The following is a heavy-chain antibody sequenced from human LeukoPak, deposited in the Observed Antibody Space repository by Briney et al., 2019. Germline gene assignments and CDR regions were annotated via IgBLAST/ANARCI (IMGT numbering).Heavy chain of an antibody. CDR3: ARDPNGGSYFDY. D-gene: IGHD7-27*01. CDR1: GFTFSSYS. V-gene: IGHV3-21*01. CDR2: ISSSSSYI. J-gene: IGHJ4*02. Sequence: GGSLRLSCAASGFTFSSYSMNWVRQAPGRGLEWVSSISSSSSYIYYADSVKGRFTISRDNAKNSLYLQMNSLRAEDTAVYYCARDPNGGSYFDYWGQGTLVTVSS.